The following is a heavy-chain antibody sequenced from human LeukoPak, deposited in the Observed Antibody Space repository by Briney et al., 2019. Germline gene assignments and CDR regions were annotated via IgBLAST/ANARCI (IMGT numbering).Heavy chain of an antibody. J-gene: IGHJ3*02. CDR2: INPNSGGA. CDR1: GYTFTAYS. V-gene: IGHV1-2*02. Sequence: ASVKVSCKASGYTFTAYSMHWVRQAPGQGLEWMGWINPNSGGANYAQKFQGRVTMTRDTSITTAYMELSRLRSDDTAVYYCARDLDYYGSGSFFNIWGQGTMVTVSS. D-gene: IGHD3-10*01. CDR3: ARDLDYYGSGSFFNI.